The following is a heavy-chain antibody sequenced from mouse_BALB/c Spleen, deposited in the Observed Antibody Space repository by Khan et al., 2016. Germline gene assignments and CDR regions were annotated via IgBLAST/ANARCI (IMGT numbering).Heavy chain of an antibody. CDR1: GYAFTTYN. Sequence: VQLQQSGPELVKPGASVKVSCKGSGYAFTTYNMYWVKQSHGKSLEWIGYIDPYNGVSSYNQKFKDKATLTVDESSSTAYMHRNSLTSEDSAVYYCARWDGNYVPFAYWGQGTLVTVSA. CDR2: IDPYNGVS. J-gene: IGHJ3*01. V-gene: IGHV1S135*01. D-gene: IGHD2-1*01. CDR3: ARWDGNYVPFAY.